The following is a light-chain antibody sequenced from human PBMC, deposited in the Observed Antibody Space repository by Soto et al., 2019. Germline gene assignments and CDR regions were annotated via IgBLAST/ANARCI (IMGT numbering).Light chain of an antibody. V-gene: IGLV1-40*01. CDR1: SSNIGAGYD. J-gene: IGLJ1*01. CDR3: QSYDSSLSGYV. Sequence: QPVLTQPPSVSGAPGQRVTISCTGSSSNIGAGYDVHWYQQLPGTAPKLLTYGNSNRPSGVPDRFSGSKSGTSASLAITGLQAEDEADYYCQSYDSSLSGYVFGTGTKVTVL. CDR2: GNS.